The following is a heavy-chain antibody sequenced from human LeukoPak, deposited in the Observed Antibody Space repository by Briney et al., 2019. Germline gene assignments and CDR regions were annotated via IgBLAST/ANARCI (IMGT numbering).Heavy chain of an antibody. CDR3: AREPEYSSSSGFDY. J-gene: IGHJ4*02. CDR2: ISYDGSNK. D-gene: IGHD6-6*01. Sequence: GGSLRLSCAASGFTFSSYAMHWVRQAPGKGLEWVAVISYDGSNKYYADSVKGRFTISRDNSKNTLYLQMNSLRAEDTAVYYCAREPEYSSSSGFDYWGQGTLVTVSS. CDR1: GFTFSSYA. V-gene: IGHV3-30-3*01.